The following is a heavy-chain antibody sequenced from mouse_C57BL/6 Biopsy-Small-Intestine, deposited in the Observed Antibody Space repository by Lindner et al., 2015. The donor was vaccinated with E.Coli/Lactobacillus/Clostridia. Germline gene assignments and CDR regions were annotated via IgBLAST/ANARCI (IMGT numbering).Heavy chain of an antibody. J-gene: IGHJ1*01. V-gene: IGHV1-64*01. Sequence: SVKVSCKASGYPFIDFFIHWVRQAPGQGLEWMGRINPNSGVTYYAQKFQGSITMTRDTSISTAFMELTRMTSDDTAVYYCAKVGDYGGHYSGMDVWGQGTTVTVSS. CDR2: INPNSGVT. CDR1: GYPFIDFF. CDR3: AKVGDYGGHYSGMDV. D-gene: IGHD2-13*01.